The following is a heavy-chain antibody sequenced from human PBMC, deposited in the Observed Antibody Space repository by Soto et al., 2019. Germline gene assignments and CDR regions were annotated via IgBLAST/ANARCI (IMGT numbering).Heavy chain of an antibody. Sequence: QVQLVQSGAEVKKPESSVKVSCKAPGGTFSTYAISWVRQAPGQGLEWMGGIIPMFGTANYAQRFQDRVPITADQSTNKAYMELSSLRSEDTAVYFCASGIQLWLRRINNGYSGWGQGTLVTVSS. CDR3: ASGIQLWLRRINNGYSG. J-gene: IGHJ4*02. V-gene: IGHV1-69*12. CDR2: IIPMFGTA. D-gene: IGHD5-18*01. CDR1: GGTFSTYA.